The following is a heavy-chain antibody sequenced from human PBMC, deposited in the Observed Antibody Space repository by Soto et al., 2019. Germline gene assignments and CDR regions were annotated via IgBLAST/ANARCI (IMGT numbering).Heavy chain of an antibody. CDR3: ARGPGPQPLGYCSSTSCPNYYYYYMDV. J-gene: IGHJ6*03. D-gene: IGHD2-2*01. CDR1: GGTFSSYT. Sequence: QVQLVQSGAEVKKPGSSVKVSCKASGGTFSSYTISWVRQAPGQVLEWMGRVIPNLGIANDAQKFQGRVTMTADKSTSTAYMELSSLRSEDTAVYYCARGPGPQPLGYCSSTSCPNYYYYYMDVCGKGTTVTVSS. CDR2: VIPNLGIA. V-gene: IGHV1-69*02.